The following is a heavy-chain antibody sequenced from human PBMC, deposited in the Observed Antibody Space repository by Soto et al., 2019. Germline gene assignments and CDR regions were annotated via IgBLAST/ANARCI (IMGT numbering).Heavy chain of an antibody. CDR2: IWYDGSNK. J-gene: IGHJ6*03. CDR3: ARGGVVVPAATYYYLDV. D-gene: IGHD2-2*01. Sequence: GGSLRLSCVASGFTFSSYGMHWVRQAPGKGLEWVAVIWYDGSNKYYADSVKGRFTISRDNSKNTLYLQMNSLRAEDTAVYYCARGGVVVPAATYYYLDVWGKGTPVTVSS. V-gene: IGHV3-33*08. CDR1: GFTFSSYG.